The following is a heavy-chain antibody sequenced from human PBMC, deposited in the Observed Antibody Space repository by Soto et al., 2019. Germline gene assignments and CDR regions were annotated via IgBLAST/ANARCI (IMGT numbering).Heavy chain of an antibody. CDR3: ARHPGGGGY. J-gene: IGHJ4*02. D-gene: IGHD3-10*01. Sequence: EVQLVESGGGLIQPGGSLRLSCAVSGFTVSNNYMSWVRQAPGKGLEGVSVIYSGGYTAYGDSVKGRFTISRDNSKNTPFPQKKSPGAAAPAGFSGARHPGGGGYWGQGTLVTVSS. V-gene: IGHV3-53*01. CDR2: IYSGGYT. CDR1: GFTVSNNY.